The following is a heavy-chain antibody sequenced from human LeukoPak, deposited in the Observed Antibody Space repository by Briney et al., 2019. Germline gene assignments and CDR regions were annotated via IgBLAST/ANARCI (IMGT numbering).Heavy chain of an antibody. CDR2: IFYNGGP. J-gene: IGHJ3*02. Sequence: SETLSLTCTASGDSITNSNYYWGWVRQSPGRGLEWLGNIFYNGGPYYNPSFKSRVVISVDTSKNHFSLTLNAVTAADTAVYHCASYSGIYSAFETWSQGTLVTVSS. CDR3: ASYSGIYSAFET. V-gene: IGHV4-39*07. D-gene: IGHD1-26*01. CDR1: GDSITNSNYY.